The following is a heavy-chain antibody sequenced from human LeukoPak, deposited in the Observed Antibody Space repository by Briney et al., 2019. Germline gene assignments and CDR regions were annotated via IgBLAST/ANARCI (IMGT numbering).Heavy chain of an antibody. CDR2: ISAYNGNT. J-gene: IGHJ4*02. CDR3: ARDLQFIVVVPAAPLDY. V-gene: IGHV1-18*01. D-gene: IGHD2-2*01. CDR1: GYTFTSYG. Sequence: ASVKVSCKASGYTFTSYGISWVRRAPGQGLEWMGWISAYNGNTNYAQKLQGRVTMTTDTSTSTAYMELRSLRSDDTAVYYCARDLQFIVVVPAAPLDYWGQGTLVTVSS.